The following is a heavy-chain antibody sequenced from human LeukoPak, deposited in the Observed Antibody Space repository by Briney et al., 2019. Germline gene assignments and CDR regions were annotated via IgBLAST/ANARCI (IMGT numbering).Heavy chain of an antibody. CDR2: ISGSSGTI. CDR3: ARPTYYYHSCDYRVYYFDY. V-gene: IGHV3-48*04. J-gene: IGHJ4*02. Sequence: PGGSLRLSCAASGFTFSSYGMNWVRQAPGKGLEWVSYISGSSGTIFFADSVRGRFTISRDNANNSLFLQMNSLRAEDTAVYYCARPTYYYHSCDYRVYYFDYWGQGTLVTVSS. D-gene: IGHD3-22*01. CDR1: GFTFSSYG.